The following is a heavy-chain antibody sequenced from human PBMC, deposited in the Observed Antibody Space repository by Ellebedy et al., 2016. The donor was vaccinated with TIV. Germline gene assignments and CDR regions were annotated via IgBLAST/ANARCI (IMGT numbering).Heavy chain of an antibody. CDR3: ARWLAVRGVITGYWFDP. J-gene: IGHJ5*02. V-gene: IGHV1-69*13. D-gene: IGHD3-10*01. CDR1: GGTFSSYA. CDR2: IIPIFGTA. Sequence: SVKVSXXASGGTFSSYAISWVRQAPGQGLEWMGGIIPIFGTANYAQKFQGRVTITADESTSTAYMELSSLRSEDTAVYYCARWLAVRGVITGYWFDPWGQGTLVTVSS.